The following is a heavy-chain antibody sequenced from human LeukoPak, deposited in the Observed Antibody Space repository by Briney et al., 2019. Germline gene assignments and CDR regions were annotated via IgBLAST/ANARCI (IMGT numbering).Heavy chain of an antibody. D-gene: IGHD3-9*01. Sequence: EASVKVSCKASGYSFSSFDINWVRQASGQGLEWMGWMNPNSGNTGYAQKFQGRVIMTRDSSINTAYMELSGLASEDTAVYYCARLTRYYYGMDVWGLGTTVTVSS. CDR1: GYSFSSFD. CDR3: ARLTRYYYGMDV. CDR2: MNPNSGNT. J-gene: IGHJ6*02. V-gene: IGHV1-8*01.